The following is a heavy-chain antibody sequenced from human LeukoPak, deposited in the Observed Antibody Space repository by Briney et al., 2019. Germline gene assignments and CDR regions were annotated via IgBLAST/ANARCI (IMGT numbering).Heavy chain of an antibody. J-gene: IGHJ1*01. CDR1: GFTFTSYA. D-gene: IGHD2-15*01. V-gene: IGHV3-23*01. CDR2: ISGSARST. CDR3: AKELGYCSAGRCEYFQH. Sequence: GGSLRLSCAASGFTFTSYAMSWVRQAPGKGLEWVSAISGSARSTFYADSVKGRFTISRDNSKDMVYLHMNSLRAEDTAIYYCAKELGYCSAGRCEYFQHWGQGTLVTVSS.